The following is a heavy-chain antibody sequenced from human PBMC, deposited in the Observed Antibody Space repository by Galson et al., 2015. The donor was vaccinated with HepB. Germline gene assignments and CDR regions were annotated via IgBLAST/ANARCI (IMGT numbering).Heavy chain of an antibody. CDR3: AKYQRYCSSTSCRNAYYYYGMDF. CDR1: GFTFSSYG. J-gene: IGHJ6*02. CDR2: IRYDGSNK. V-gene: IGHV3-30*02. D-gene: IGHD2-2*01. Sequence: SLRLSCAASGFTFSSYGMNWVRQAPGQGLEWVAFIRYDGSNKYYADSVKGRFTISRDNSKNTLYLKMNSLRAEDTAVYYCAKYQRYCSSTSCRNAYYYYGMDFWGQGTTVTVSS.